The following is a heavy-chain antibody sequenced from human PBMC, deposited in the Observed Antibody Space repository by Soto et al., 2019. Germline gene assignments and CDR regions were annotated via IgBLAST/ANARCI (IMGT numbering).Heavy chain of an antibody. V-gene: IGHV3-7*04. Sequence: EVHLVESGGALVQPGGSLRLSCAASGFTFSDYWMTWVRQTPGKGLEGVANMNPDGSEQYYLDSVKCRFTISRDNAKNSLYWQRNNLRGEDTAVYYCTRDLNHDCGPWGQGTQVIVSS. CDR3: TRDLNHDCGP. D-gene: IGHD2-21*01. CDR1: GFTFSDYW. CDR2: MNPDGSEQ. J-gene: IGHJ5*02.